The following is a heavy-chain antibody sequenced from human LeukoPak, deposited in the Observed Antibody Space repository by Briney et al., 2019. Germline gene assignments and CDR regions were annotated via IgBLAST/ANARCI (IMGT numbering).Heavy chain of an antibody. D-gene: IGHD4-17*01. CDR3: ARDETTPLPGAY. CDR2: INHSGST. J-gene: IGHJ4*02. CDR1: GGSFRGYY. V-gene: IGHV4-34*01. Sequence: SETLSLTCAVYGGSFRGYYWNWIRQPPGKGLEWIGEINHSGSTHYTPSLKSRVRMSVDTSKNQCSMKLSSVTAADTAVYYCARDETTPLPGAYWGQGTLVTVSS.